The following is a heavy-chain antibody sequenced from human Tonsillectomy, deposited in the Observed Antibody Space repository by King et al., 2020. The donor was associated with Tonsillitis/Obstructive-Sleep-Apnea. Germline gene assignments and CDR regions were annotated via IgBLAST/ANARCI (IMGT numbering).Heavy chain of an antibody. CDR2: IKRETDGGTT. CDR1: GFIFSNAW. D-gene: IGHD2-15*01. V-gene: IGHV3-15*01. J-gene: IGHJ4*02. Sequence: VQLVESGGGLVKPGGSLRLSCAASGFIFSNAWINWARQAPGKGLEWVGRIKRETDGGTTDYAAPVKGRFTISRDDSKNTLFLQMNSLVTEDTAVYYCTTGYCSGGACYSALYWGQGTLVTVSS. CDR3: TTGYCSGGACYSALY.